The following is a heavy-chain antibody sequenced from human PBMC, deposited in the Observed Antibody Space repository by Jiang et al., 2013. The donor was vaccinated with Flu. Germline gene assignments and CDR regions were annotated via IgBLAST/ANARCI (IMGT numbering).Heavy chain of an antibody. D-gene: IGHD6-19*01. J-gene: IGHJ4*02. V-gene: IGHV7-4-1*01. CDR2: INTYTGNP. CDR1: GYTFTDYA. CDR3: ARVGALASSGWYVGY. Sequence: QSGSELKKPGASVKVSCEASGYTFTDYAVNWVRQAPGQGLEWMGWINTYTGNPTYAQGFRGRFVFSSDTSVTTTYLHIDNVKAEDTAVYYCARVGALASSGWYVGYWGQGTQVTVSS.